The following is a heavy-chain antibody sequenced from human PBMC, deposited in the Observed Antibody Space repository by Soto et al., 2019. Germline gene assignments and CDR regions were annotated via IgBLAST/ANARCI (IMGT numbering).Heavy chain of an antibody. CDR2: IFSTGKT. V-gene: IGHV4-59*11. Sequence: QVQLQESGPGLVKPSETLSLTCTVSPVSLNGHYWSWLRQTPGKELEWIGYIFSTGKTNYNSSLKSRVTMTLDRFENQFSLQLTSVTSADTAIYYCARGAVIVLVPDAIFDSWGQGTLVTVSS. CDR3: ARGAVIVLVPDAIFDS. D-gene: IGHD2-2*01. CDR1: PVSLNGHY. J-gene: IGHJ4*02.